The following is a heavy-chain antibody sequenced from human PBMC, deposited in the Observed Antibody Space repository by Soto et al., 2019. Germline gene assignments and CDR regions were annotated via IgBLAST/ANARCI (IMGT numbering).Heavy chain of an antibody. J-gene: IGHJ4*02. CDR2: IYNSGST. CDR3: ASMGYHYGSGSYPLDY. V-gene: IGHV4-59*08. Sequence: QVQLQESGPGLVKPSETLSLTCTVSGGSISSYYWTWIRHPPAKGLEWIGFIYNSGSTHYNTSLRSRVTKSVDTSKNQYSLKLRSVTAADTAVYYCASMGYHYGSGSYPLDYWGQGTLVTVSS. D-gene: IGHD3-10*01. CDR1: GGSISSYY.